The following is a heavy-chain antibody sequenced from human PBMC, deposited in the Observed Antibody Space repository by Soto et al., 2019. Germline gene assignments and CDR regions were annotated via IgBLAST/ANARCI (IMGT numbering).Heavy chain of an antibody. CDR3: ARGMYNWNFKTTWPFDY. CDR2: INAGNGNT. D-gene: IGHD1-7*01. J-gene: IGHJ4*02. CDR1: GYTFTSYA. V-gene: IGHV1-3*01. Sequence: ASVKVSCKASGYTFTSYAMHWVRQAPGQRLEWMGWINAGNGNTKYSQKFQGRVTITRDTSASTAYMELSSLRSEDTAVYYCARGMYNWNFKTTWPFDYWGQGTLVTV.